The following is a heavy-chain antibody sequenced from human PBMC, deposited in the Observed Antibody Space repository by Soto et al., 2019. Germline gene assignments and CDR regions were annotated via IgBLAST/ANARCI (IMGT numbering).Heavy chain of an antibody. J-gene: IGHJ4*02. V-gene: IGHV4-34*01. CDR1: GGSFSGYY. Sequence: PSETLSLTCAVYGGSFSGYYWSWIRQPPGKGLEWIGEINHSGSTNYNPSLKSRVTISVDTSKNQFSLKLSSVTAADTAVYYCARDTRFLEWLSPRGFDYWGQGTLVTVSS. CDR3: ARDTRFLEWLSPRGFDY. D-gene: IGHD3-3*01. CDR2: INHSGST.